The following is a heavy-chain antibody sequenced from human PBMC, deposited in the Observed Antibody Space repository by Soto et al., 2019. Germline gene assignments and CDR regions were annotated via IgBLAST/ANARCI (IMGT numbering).Heavy chain of an antibody. CDR1: GFTFSSYA. CDR3: ASLPLVTMVRGVNSPHDY. Sequence: GGSLRLSCAASGFTFSSYAMHWVRQAPGKGLEWVAVISYDGSNKYYADSVKGRFTISRDNSKNTLYLQMNSLRAEDTAVYYCASLPLVTMVRGVNSPHDYWGQGTLVTVSS. V-gene: IGHV3-30-3*01. CDR2: ISYDGSNK. D-gene: IGHD3-10*01. J-gene: IGHJ4*02.